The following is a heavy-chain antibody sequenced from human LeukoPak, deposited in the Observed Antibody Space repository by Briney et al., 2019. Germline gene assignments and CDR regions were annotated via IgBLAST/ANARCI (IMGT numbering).Heavy chain of an antibody. J-gene: IGHJ4*02. CDR3: ANPPTVTSFDH. CDR2: IYSGGTT. D-gene: IGHD4-11*01. CDR1: GFSVSTNY. Sequence: GGSLRLSCAASGFSVSTNYMTWVRQAPGKGLEWVSVIYSGGTTYYADSVKGRFTISRDSSKNTLYLQMNSLRVDDTAVYYCANPPTVTSFDHWGQGTLVTVSS. V-gene: IGHV3-53*01.